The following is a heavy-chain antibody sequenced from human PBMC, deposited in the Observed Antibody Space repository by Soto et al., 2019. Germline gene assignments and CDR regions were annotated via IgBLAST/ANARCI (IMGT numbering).Heavy chain of an antibody. CDR2: ISYDGSNK. V-gene: IGHV3-30*18. CDR3: AKDHNYYDSSGFSH. CDR1: EFPFSSYG. Sequence: GVSLRLSSAASEFPFSSYGMHWVRQTPGKGLEWVAVISYDGSNKYYADSVKGRFTISRDNSKNTLYLQMNSLRAEDTAVYYCAKDHNYYDSSGFSHWGQGTLVPVFS. D-gene: IGHD3-22*01. J-gene: IGHJ4*02.